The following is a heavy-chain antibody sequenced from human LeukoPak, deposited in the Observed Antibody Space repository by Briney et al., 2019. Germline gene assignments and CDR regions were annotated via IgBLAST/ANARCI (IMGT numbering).Heavy chain of an antibody. J-gene: IGHJ3*02. CDR3: ARVDDLDAFDI. CDR2: ISDDGSNK. CDR1: GFTFSSYA. D-gene: IGHD2-2*03. V-gene: IGHV3-30*04. Sequence: GGSLRLSCAASGFTFSSYAMHWVRQAPGKGLEWVAVISDDGSNKYYADSVKGRFTISRDNSKNTLYLQMNSLRPEDTAVYYCARVDDLDAFDIWGQGTMVTVSS.